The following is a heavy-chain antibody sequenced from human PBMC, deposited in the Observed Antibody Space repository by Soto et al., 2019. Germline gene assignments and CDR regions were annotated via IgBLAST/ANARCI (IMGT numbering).Heavy chain of an antibody. CDR3: ARVVVGAARSGAFDY. CDR1: GFTFSSYW. D-gene: IGHD2-15*01. CDR2: IKQDGSEK. J-gene: IGHJ4*02. V-gene: IGHV3-7*01. Sequence: EVQLVESGGGLVQSGGSLRLSCAASGFTFSSYWMSWVRQAPGKGLEWVANIKQDGSEKYYVDSVKGRFTISRDNAKNSLYLQMNSLRAEDTAVYYCARVVVGAARSGAFDYWGQGTLVTVSS.